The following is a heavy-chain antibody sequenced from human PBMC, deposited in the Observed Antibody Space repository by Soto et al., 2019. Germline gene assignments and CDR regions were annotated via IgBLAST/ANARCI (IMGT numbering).Heavy chain of an antibody. Sequence: SETLSLTCAVSGYSISNGYYWGWIRQPPGKGLDWIGSIYHTGSTYYNPSLKSRVTISVDTSKNQFSLKLSSVTAADTAVYYCARRHSSNWYGLDYWGQGTLVTVSS. CDR1: GYSISNGYY. V-gene: IGHV4-38-2*01. CDR3: ARRHSSNWYGLDY. J-gene: IGHJ4*02. D-gene: IGHD6-13*01. CDR2: IYHTGST.